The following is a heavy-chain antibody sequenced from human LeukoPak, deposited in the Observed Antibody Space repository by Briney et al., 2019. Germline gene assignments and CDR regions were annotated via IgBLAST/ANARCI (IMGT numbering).Heavy chain of an antibody. CDR1: GDSISNNNW. CDR2: IYHSGNS. D-gene: IGHD1-26*01. CDR3: ARDIGSARAAY. Sequence: PSETLSLTCAVSGDSISNNNWWNWVRQPPGKGLEWIGEIYHSGNSNSNPSLKSRVTISVDKSNNQFSLKLNSVTAADTAVYYCARDIGSARAAYRGQGILVTVSS. J-gene: IGHJ4*02. V-gene: IGHV4-4*02.